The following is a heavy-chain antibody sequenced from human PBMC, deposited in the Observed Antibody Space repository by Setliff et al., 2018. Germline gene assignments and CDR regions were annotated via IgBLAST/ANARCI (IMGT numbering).Heavy chain of an antibody. CDR3: ARLAVRNTVYYYFTDV. V-gene: IGHV5-51*01. CDR1: GYDFFGYW. Sequence: PGESLKIFCQGLGYDFFGYWIAWVRQVPGKGPEWVGLIYPGDSVTRYSPSFQGQVTIAVDRSRVTAYLQWDSLKASDAATYYCARLAVRNTVYYYFTDVWGKGTSVTVSS. D-gene: IGHD2-2*02. CDR2: IYPGDSVT. J-gene: IGHJ6*03.